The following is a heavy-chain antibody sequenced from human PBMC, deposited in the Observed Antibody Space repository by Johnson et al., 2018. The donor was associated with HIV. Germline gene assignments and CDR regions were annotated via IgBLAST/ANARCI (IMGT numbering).Heavy chain of an antibody. V-gene: IGHV3-30*14. Sequence: QVQLVESRGVLVQPGGSLRLSCAATGFTVSSNEMSWVRQAPGKGLEWVAVISYDGSNKYYADSVKGRFTISRDNSKNTLYLQMNSLRAEDTAVYYCARAFSSGWYPHDAVDIWGQGTMVTVSS. CDR1: GFTVSSNE. J-gene: IGHJ3*02. CDR2: ISYDGSNK. D-gene: IGHD6-19*01. CDR3: ARAFSSGWYPHDAVDI.